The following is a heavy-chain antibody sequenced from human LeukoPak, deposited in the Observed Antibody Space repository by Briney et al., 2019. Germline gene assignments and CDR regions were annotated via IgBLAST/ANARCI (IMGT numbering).Heavy chain of an antibody. CDR1: GFTFSSYA. CDR3: AKCSIAAAGTRTRVLWWYFDL. J-gene: IGHJ2*01. D-gene: IGHD6-13*01. Sequence: GGSLRISCAASGFTFSSYAMSWVRQAPGKGLEWVSAISGSGGSTYYADSVKGRFTISRDNSKNTLYLQMNSLRAEDTAVYYCAKCSIAAAGTRTRVLWWYFDLWGRGTLVTVSS. V-gene: IGHV3-23*01. CDR2: ISGSGGST.